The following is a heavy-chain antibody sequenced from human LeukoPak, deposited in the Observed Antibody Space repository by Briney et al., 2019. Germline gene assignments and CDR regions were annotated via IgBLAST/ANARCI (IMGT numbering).Heavy chain of an antibody. V-gene: IGHV3-23*01. CDR2: ISGSGGST. J-gene: IGHJ4*02. CDR3: ATRGGIAAAGIL. Sequence: GGSLRLSCAASGFTFSSYAMSWVRQAPGKGLEWVSAISGSGGSTYYAHSVKGRFTISRDNSKNTLYLQMNSLRAEDTAVYYCATRGGIAAAGILGGQGTLVTVSS. CDR1: GFTFSSYA. D-gene: IGHD6-13*01.